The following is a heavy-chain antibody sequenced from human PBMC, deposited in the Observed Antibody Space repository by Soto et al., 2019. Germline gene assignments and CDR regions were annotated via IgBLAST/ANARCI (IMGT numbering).Heavy chain of an antibody. J-gene: IGHJ6*03. Sequence: VGSLSLSCAASGFTFSSYDMHWVRQATGKGLEWVSAIGTAGDTYYPGSVKGRFTISRENAKNSLYLQMNSLRAGDTAVYYCAREDYYYYYMDVWGKGTTVTVS. CDR3: AREDYYYYYMDV. CDR2: IGTAGDT. CDR1: GFTFSSYD. V-gene: IGHV3-13*01.